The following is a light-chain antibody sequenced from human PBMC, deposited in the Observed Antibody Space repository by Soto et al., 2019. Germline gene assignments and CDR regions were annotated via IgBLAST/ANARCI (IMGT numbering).Light chain of an antibody. V-gene: IGKV1-39*01. CDR1: QSISTY. CDR3: QQSYSTPPT. J-gene: IGKJ1*01. Sequence: IHLTQSASSLSASVGDRVTITCRASQSISTYLNWYQQTPGKAPKLLIYAASSLQSGVPSRFSGSGSGTDFTLTISSLHTEDSATYYCQQSYSTPPTFGQGTKVDIK. CDR2: AAS.